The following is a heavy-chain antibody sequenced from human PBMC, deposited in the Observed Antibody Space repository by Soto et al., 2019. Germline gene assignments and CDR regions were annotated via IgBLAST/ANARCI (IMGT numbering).Heavy chain of an antibody. CDR3: AKPPDYNWNDY. D-gene: IGHD1-20*01. CDR1: GFTFSNYA. Sequence: GSLRLSCAASGFTFSNYAMSWVRQAPGKGLEWVSAIGGGGVPTYHADSVKGRFTISRDNSKNTLYLQMNSLRAEDTAVYYCAKPPDYNWNDYWGQGTLVTVSS. CDR2: IGGGGVPT. V-gene: IGHV3-23*01. J-gene: IGHJ4*02.